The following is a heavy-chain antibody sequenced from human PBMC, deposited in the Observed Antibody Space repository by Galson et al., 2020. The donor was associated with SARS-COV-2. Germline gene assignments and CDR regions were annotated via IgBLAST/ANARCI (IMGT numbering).Heavy chain of an antibody. V-gene: IGHV4-34*01. D-gene: IGHD6-13*01. J-gene: IGHJ4*02. CDR3: ARVASAAGISGGFDY. Sequence: SETLSLTCAVSGASLSGYYWNWIRQPPEKGLEWIGEINQSGNTNYNPSLRGRVTISVDTSKNQFSLKLTSVTAADTAFYYFARVASAAGISGGFDYWGQGALVTVSS. CDR1: GASLSGYY. CDR2: INQSGNT.